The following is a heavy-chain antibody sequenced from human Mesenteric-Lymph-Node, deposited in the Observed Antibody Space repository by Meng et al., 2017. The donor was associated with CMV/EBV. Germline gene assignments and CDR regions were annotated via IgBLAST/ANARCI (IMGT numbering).Heavy chain of an antibody. V-gene: IGHV1-2*02. CDR2: INPNSGGT. Sequence: ASVPVSCKASGYTFPRYYMHWVRQAPGQGLEWMGWINPNSGGTNYEQKFQGRVTRTRDTSISTAYMELSRLRSDDTAVYYCARGKRYYELWSGYSHFDYWGQGTLVTVSS. CDR3: ARGKRYYELWSGYSHFDY. CDR1: GYTFPRYY. D-gene: IGHD3-3*01. J-gene: IGHJ4*02.